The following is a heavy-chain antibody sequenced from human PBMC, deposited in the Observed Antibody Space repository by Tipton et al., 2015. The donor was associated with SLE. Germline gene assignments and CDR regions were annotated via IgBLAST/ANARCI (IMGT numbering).Heavy chain of an antibody. CDR1: GYTFTSYY. J-gene: IGHJ6*02. V-gene: IGHV1-46*01. CDR3: ARAKDYSRLPMDV. D-gene: IGHD4-11*01. Sequence: QVQLVQSGAEVKKPGASVKVSCTASGYTFTSYYIHWVRQAPGQGLEWMAIINPSGGSTGYAQKFQGRVTLTRDTSTSTVYMDLSSLTSEDTAVYYCARAKDYSRLPMDVWGQGTTVTVSS. CDR2: INPSGGST.